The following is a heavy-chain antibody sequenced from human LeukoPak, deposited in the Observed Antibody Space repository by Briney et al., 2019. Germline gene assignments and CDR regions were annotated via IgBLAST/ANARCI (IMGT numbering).Heavy chain of an antibody. D-gene: IGHD3-16*02. CDR3: AKGIVGFDY. CDR1: GFTFDDYA. V-gene: IGHV3-9*01. Sequence: PGGSLRLSCAASGFTFDDYAMHWVRQAPGKGLEWVSGISWNSGSIGYADSVKGRFTISRDNAKNSLYLQMNSRRAEDTALYYCAKGIVGFDYWGQGTLVTVSS. CDR2: ISWNSGSI. J-gene: IGHJ4*02.